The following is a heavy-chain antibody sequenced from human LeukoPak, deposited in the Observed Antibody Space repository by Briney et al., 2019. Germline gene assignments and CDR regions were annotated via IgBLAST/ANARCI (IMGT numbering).Heavy chain of an antibody. CDR2: ISWNSGSI. CDR3: AKDTHYSTWIPSFDY. Sequence: GGSLRLSCAASGFTFDDYAMHWVRQAPGKGLEWVSGISWNSGSIGYADSVKGRFTISRDNAKNSLYLQMNSLRAEDTALYYCAKDTHYSTWIPSFDYWGQGTLVTVSS. V-gene: IGHV3-9*01. CDR1: GFTFDDYA. J-gene: IGHJ4*02. D-gene: IGHD2-21*01.